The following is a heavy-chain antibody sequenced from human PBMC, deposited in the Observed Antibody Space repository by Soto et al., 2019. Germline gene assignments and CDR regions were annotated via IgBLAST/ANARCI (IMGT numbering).Heavy chain of an antibody. CDR3: AKDHLTFYSSGWGGSFWFDP. CDR2: ISWNSGSI. CDR1: GFTFDDYA. Sequence: GGSLRLSCAASGFTFDDYAMHWVRQAPGKGLEWVSGISWNSGSIGYADSVKGRFTISRDNAKNSLYLQMNSLRAEDTALYYCAKDHLTFYSSGWGGSFWFDPWGQGTLVTVSS. J-gene: IGHJ5*02. V-gene: IGHV3-9*01. D-gene: IGHD6-19*01.